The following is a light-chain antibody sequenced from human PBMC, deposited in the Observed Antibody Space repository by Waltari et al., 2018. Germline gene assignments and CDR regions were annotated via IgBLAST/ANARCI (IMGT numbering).Light chain of an antibody. CDR3: QQYDSYPCT. Sequence: DIQMTQSPSTLSASVGDRVTITCRASNRLRTWLAWYQHKPGKAPKLLIFKASTLESGVPSRFSGSGSGTEFTLTISSLQPDDFATYYCQQYDSYPCTFGQGTKLEI. CDR1: NRLRTW. J-gene: IGKJ5*01. CDR2: KAS. V-gene: IGKV1-5*03.